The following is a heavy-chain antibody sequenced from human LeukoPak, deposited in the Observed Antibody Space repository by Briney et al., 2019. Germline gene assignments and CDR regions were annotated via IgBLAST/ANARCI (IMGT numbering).Heavy chain of an antibody. CDR2: ISYDGSNK. CDR1: GFTFSRYA. J-gene: IGHJ4*02. V-gene: IGHV3-30*01. Sequence: GGSLRLSCAASGFTFSRYAISWVRQAPGKGLEWVAVISYDGSNKYYADSVKGRFTISRDNSKNTLYLQMNSLRAEDTAVYYCARFGSGLYDYWGQGTLVTVSS. CDR3: ARFGSGLYDY. D-gene: IGHD3-16*01.